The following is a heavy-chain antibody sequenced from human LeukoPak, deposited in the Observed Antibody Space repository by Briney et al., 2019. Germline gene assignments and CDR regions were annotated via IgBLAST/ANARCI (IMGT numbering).Heavy chain of an antibody. Sequence: GGSVRLSCAASGFTFSSYAMHWVRQAPGKGLEWVAVISYDGSNKYYADSVKGRFTISRDNSKNTLYLQMNSLRAEDTAVYYCARERGDSGYDEGVDYWGQGTLVTVSS. V-gene: IGHV3-30-3*01. CDR1: GFTFSSYA. J-gene: IGHJ4*02. CDR2: ISYDGSNK. D-gene: IGHD5-12*01. CDR3: ARERGDSGYDEGVDY.